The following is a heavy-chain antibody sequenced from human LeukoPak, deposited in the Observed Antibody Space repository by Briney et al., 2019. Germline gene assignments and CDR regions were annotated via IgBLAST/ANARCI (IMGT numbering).Heavy chain of an antibody. CDR3: ASYSSGWHGVDY. CDR2: MNPNSGNT. D-gene: IGHD6-19*01. J-gene: IGHJ4*02. V-gene: IGHV1-18*04. Sequence: ASVKVSCKASGYTFTGFYMHWVRQAPGQGLEWMGWMNPNSGNTGYAQKLQGRVTMTTDTSTSTAYMELRSLRSDDTAVYYCASYSSGWHGVDYWGQGTLVTVSS. CDR1: GYTFTGFY.